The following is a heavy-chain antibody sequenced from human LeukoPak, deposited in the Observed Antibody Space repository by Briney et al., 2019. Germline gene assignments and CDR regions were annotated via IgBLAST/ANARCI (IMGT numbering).Heavy chain of an antibody. V-gene: IGHV3-7*01. CDR2: IKQDGSEK. CDR3: ARDQILGFDWLNDY. Sequence: GGSLRLSCAASGFTFSSYWMSWVRQAPGKGLEWVANIKQDGSEKYYVDSVKGRFTISRDNAKNSLYLQMNSLRAEDTTVYYCARDQILGFDWLNDYWGQGTLVTVSS. J-gene: IGHJ4*02. CDR1: GFTFSSYW. D-gene: IGHD3-9*01.